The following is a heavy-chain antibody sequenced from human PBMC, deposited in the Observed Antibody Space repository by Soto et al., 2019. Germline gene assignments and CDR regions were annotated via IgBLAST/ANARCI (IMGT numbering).Heavy chain of an antibody. Sequence: SVKVSCKALGGNFRTSAISWVRQAPGQGFEWVGGIIPIFGKPRYGQKFQGRVTITADESTTTAYMDLSNLRYEDTAVYYCARDLYYYDSSGYQGMDVWGQGTTVTVSS. J-gene: IGHJ6*02. CDR1: GGNFRTSA. V-gene: IGHV1-69*13. D-gene: IGHD3-22*01. CDR3: ARDLYYYDSSGYQGMDV. CDR2: IIPIFGKP.